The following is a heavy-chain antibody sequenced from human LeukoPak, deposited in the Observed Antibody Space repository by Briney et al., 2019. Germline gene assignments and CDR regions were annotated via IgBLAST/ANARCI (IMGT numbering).Heavy chain of an antibody. V-gene: IGHV4-34*01. CDR2: INHSGST. CDR1: GGSFSGYY. CDR3: ARGSSEDAFDI. Sequence: SETLSLTCAVYGGSFSGYYWSWIRQPPGKGLEWIGEINHSGSTNYSPSLKSRVTISVDTSKNQFSLKLSSVTAADTAVYYCARGSSEDAFDIWGQGTMVTVSS. D-gene: IGHD2-15*01. J-gene: IGHJ3*02.